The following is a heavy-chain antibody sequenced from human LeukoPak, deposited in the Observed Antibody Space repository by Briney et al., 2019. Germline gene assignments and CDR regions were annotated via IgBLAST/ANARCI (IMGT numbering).Heavy chain of an antibody. CDR2: IYYSGST. V-gene: IGHV4-59*08. J-gene: IGHJ4*02. CDR1: GGSISSYY. D-gene: IGHD5-12*01. CDR3: ARVARYVPYSADY. Sequence: SESLSLTCTVSGGSISSYYWSWIRQPPGKGLEWIGYIYYSGSTNYNPSLKSRVTISVDTSKNQFSLKLSSVTAADTAVYYCARVARYVPYSADYLVQGTLVTVSS.